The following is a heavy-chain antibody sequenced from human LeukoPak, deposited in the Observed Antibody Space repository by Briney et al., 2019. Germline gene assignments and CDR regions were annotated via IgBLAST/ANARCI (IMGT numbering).Heavy chain of an antibody. D-gene: IGHD3-10*01. Sequence: SETLSLTCSVSGASVTMGSYYWAWIRQPPGKGLEWIGTFHFSGSTYYNPSLKSRVTISVDTSKNSVSLKLSSVTAADTAVYYCAREDYYGSGSSDWGQGTLVTVSS. J-gene: IGHJ4*02. CDR3: AREDYYGSGSSD. CDR1: GASVTMGSYY. V-gene: IGHV4-39*02. CDR2: FHFSGST.